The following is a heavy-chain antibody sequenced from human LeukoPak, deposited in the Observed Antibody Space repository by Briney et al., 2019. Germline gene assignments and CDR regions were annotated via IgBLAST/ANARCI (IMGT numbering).Heavy chain of an antibody. Sequence: GGSLRLSCAASGFTFNNYWMTWVRQAPGKGLVWVSRINADGSTTTYADSVKGRFTISRDDAKNTLYLQMNSLRAEDTAVYYCARGGITGNWFDPWGQGTLVTVSS. CDR1: GFTFNNYW. D-gene: IGHD1-14*01. J-gene: IGHJ5*02. V-gene: IGHV3-74*01. CDR3: ARGGITGNWFDP. CDR2: INADGSTT.